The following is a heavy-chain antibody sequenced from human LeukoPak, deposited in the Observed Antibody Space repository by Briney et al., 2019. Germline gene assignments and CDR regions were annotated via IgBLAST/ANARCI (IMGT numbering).Heavy chain of an antibody. J-gene: IGHJ4*02. CDR2: ISTDGSST. D-gene: IGHD3-10*01. CDR1: GFTFSSNW. CDR3: AKDNKRITMVRGVIDY. V-gene: IGHV3-74*01. Sequence: PGGSLRLSCAASGFTFSSNWMHWVRQGPGKGLVWVSRISTDGSSTTYADSVKGRFTISRDNSKNTLYLQMNSLRAEDTAVYYCAKDNKRITMVRGVIDYWGQGTLVTVSS.